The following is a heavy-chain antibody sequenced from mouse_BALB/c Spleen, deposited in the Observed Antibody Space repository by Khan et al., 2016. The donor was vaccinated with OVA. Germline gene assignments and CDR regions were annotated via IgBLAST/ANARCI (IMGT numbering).Heavy chain of an antibody. CDR1: GYSITSDYA. Sequence: EVQLQESGPGLVKPSQSLSLTCTVTGYSITSDYAWNWIRQFPGNKLEWMGYISYSGSANYNPSLKSRIPITRNTSENQFFLQLNSVTTEDTATYYCARRYYCGHWYFDVWGAGTTVTVSS. CDR3: ARRYYCGHWYFDV. D-gene: IGHD1-1*01. CDR2: ISYSGSA. V-gene: IGHV3-2*02. J-gene: IGHJ1*01.